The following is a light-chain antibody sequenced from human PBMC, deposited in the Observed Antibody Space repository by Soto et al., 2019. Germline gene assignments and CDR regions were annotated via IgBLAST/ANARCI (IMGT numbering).Light chain of an antibody. CDR2: GAS. J-gene: IGKJ4*01. CDR3: QQYGSSPPLT. V-gene: IGKV3-20*01. CDR1: QSVSSSY. Sequence: EFVLTQSPGTLSLSPGERATLSCRASQSVSSSYLAWYQQKPGQAPRILIYGASTRATGIPDRFSGSGSGTDFTLTISRLEPEDFALYYCQQYGSSPPLTFGGGTKVKIK.